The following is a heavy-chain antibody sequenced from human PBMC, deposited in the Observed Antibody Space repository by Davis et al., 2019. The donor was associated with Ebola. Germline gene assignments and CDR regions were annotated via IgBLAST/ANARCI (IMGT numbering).Heavy chain of an antibody. J-gene: IGHJ4*02. CDR2: INHSGST. V-gene: IGHV4-34*01. CDR3: ARGPLLDY. CDR1: GGSISSYY. Sequence: PSETLSLTCTVSGGSISSYYWSWIRQPPGKGLEWIGEINHSGSTNYNPSLKSRVTISVDTSKNQFSLKLSSVTAADTAVYYCARGPLLDYWGQGTLVTVSS.